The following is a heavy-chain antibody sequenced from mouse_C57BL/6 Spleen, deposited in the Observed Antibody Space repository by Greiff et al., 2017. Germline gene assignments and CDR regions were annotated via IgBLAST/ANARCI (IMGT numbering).Heavy chain of an antibody. V-gene: IGHV1-18*01. J-gene: IGHJ2*01. D-gene: IGHD1-1*01. CDR3: ARGYYYGSKAYYFDY. CDR1: GYTFTDYN. CDR2: INPNNGGT. Sequence: VQLKESGPELVKPGASVKIPCKASGYTFTDYNMDWVKQSHGKSLEWIGDINPNNGGTIYNQKFKGKATLTVDKSSSTAYMELRSLTSEDTAVYYGARGYYYGSKAYYFDYWGQGTTLTVSS.